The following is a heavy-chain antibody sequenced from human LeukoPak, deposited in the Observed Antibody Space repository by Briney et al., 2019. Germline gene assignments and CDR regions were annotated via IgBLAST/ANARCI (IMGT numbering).Heavy chain of an antibody. J-gene: IGHJ4*02. D-gene: IGHD3-10*01. CDR2: IHPNNGAT. Sequence: ASVKVSCKASGYTFTGYHIHWVRQAPGQGLEWVGWIHPNNGATLYAQKFQGRITMTRDTSINTVYMELSSLTSDDTAIYYCACPQRGPGGYYTDFWGQGTLVTVSS. CDR3: ACPQRGPGGYYTDF. CDR1: GYTFTGYH. V-gene: IGHV1-2*02.